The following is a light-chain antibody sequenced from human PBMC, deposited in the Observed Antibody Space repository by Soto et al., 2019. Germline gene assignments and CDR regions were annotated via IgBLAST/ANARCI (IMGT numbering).Light chain of an antibody. CDR1: QTVYNN. CDR3: RQYTAWPLT. J-gene: IGKJ4*01. V-gene: IGKV3-15*01. Sequence: EIVMTQSPATLSVSPGERATLSCRASQTVYNNLAWYQQKPGQAPRLLIYAASTRATGFPATFSGSGSGTEFTLTISSLQSEDFAVYYCRQYTAWPLTFGGGTKVDIK. CDR2: AAS.